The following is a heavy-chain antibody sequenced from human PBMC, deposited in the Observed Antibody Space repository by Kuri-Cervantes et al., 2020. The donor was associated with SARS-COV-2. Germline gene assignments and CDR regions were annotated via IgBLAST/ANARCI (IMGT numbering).Heavy chain of an antibody. J-gene: IGHJ4*02. CDR3: TPLLAPLDY. CDR1: GFTFSDYW. D-gene: IGHD2-15*01. Sequence: GESLKISCAASGFTFSDYWIHWVRQAPGKGLVWVSRISSDGSSTSYADSVKGRFTISRDNAKNTLYLQLNSLRADDTAVYFCTPLLAPLDYWGQGTLVTVSS. CDR2: ISSDGSST. V-gene: IGHV3-74*01.